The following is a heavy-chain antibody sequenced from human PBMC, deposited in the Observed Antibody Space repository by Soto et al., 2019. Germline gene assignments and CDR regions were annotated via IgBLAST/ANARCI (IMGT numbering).Heavy chain of an antibody. J-gene: IGHJ5*02. V-gene: IGHV1-18*01. CDR2: ISAYNGNT. CDR3: ARARTAYYDSWSGPDPRGNWFDP. D-gene: IGHD3-3*01. Sequence: ASVKVSCKASGYTFTSYGISWVRQAPGQGLEWMGWISAYNGNTNYAQKLQGRVTMTTDTSTSTAYMELRSLRSDDTAVYYFARARTAYYDSWSGPDPRGNWFDPWGQGTLVTVSS. CDR1: GYTFTSYG.